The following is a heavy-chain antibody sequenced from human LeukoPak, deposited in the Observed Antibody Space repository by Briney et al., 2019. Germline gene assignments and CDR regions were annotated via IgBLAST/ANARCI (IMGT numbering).Heavy chain of an antibody. V-gene: IGHV1-2*02. CDR1: GYTFTGYF. CDR2: INLDRGGP. Sequence: ASVKVSCQASGYTFTGYFMHWVRQAPRQGLDWMGWINLDRGGPQYAQNSQGRVTMTRDTSISTAYMELSRLRSDDTAVYYCARPPQRAAAGLFDVFDIWGEGKMVTVSS. D-gene: IGHD6-13*01. J-gene: IGHJ3*02. CDR3: ARPPQRAAAGLFDVFDI.